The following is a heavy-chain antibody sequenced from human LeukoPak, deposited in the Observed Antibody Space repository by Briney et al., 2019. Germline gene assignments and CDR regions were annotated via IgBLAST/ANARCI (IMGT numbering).Heavy chain of an antibody. V-gene: IGHV3-74*01. D-gene: IGHD5/OR15-5a*01. CDR2: INSDGSIT. CDR3: ARDPRCDIVSPGIFDY. Sequence: GGSLRLSCAASGFTFSSYSMHWVRQAPGKGLVWVSRINSDGSITSYADFVKGRFTISRDNAKNTLYLQMSSLRAEDTAVYYCARDPRCDIVSPGIFDYWGQGALVTVSS. CDR1: GFTFSSYS. J-gene: IGHJ4*02.